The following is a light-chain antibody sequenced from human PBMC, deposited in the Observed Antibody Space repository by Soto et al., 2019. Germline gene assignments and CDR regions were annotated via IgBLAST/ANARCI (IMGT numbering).Light chain of an antibody. CDR1: QPIGTS. CDR3: QQGYNTFWT. J-gene: IGKJ1*01. CDR2: AAT. V-gene: IGKV1-39*01. Sequence: DIQMTQSPSSLSAFVGDSVTVTCRASQPIGTSLHWYQQRAGTAPKALISAATKLQSGVPSRFSGRGSGTDFTLTISNLQPEDSATYFCQQGYNTFWTFGRGTKVDIK.